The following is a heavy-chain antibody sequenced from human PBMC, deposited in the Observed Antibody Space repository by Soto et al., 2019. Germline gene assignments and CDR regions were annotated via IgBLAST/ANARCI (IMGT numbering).Heavy chain of an antibody. CDR2: INHSGST. CDR3: ARGRFSRLRNYYYGMDV. CDR1: GGSFSGYY. J-gene: IGHJ6*02. V-gene: IGHV4-34*01. Sequence: KTSETLSLTCAVYGGSFSGYYWSWIRQPPGKGLEWIGEINHSGSTNYNPSLKSRVTISVDTSKNQFSLKLSSVTAADTAVYYCARGRFSRLRNYYYGMDVWGQGTTVTVSS. D-gene: IGHD2-21*01.